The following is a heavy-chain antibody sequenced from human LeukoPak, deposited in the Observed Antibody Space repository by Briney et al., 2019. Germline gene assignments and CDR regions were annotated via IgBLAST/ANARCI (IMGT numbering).Heavy chain of an antibody. Sequence: PGGSLRLSCAASGFFFSNYAMNWVRQAPGKGLEWVSGISGSGDSTFYADSVKGRFTISRDNAKNSLYLQMNSLRAEDTAVYYRARSSGWQNWFDPWGQGTLVTVSS. CDR2: ISGSGDST. CDR1: GFFFSNYA. J-gene: IGHJ5*02. D-gene: IGHD6-19*01. CDR3: ARSSGWQNWFDP. V-gene: IGHV3-23*01.